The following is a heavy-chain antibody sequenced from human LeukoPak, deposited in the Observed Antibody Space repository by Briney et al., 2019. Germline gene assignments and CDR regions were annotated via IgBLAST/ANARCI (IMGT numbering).Heavy chain of an antibody. J-gene: IGHJ5*02. CDR1: GGTFSSYA. CDR2: IIPIYGTA. D-gene: IGHD6-6*01. CDR3: ARDRATYSSSSSWFDP. Sequence: SVKVSCKASGGTFSSYAISWVRQAPGQGLEWMGGIIPIYGTANYAQKFQGRVTITADESTSTAYMELSSLRSEDTAVYYCARDRATYSSSSSWFDPWGQGALVTVSS. V-gene: IGHV1-69*01.